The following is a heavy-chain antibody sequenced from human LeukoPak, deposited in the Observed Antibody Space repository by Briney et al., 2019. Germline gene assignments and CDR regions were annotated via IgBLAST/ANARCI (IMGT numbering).Heavy chain of an antibody. D-gene: IGHD3-10*01. J-gene: IGHJ4*02. CDR2: IIPILGIA. CDR3: ARVGSGSYRGDY. V-gene: IGHV1-69*04. Sequence: ASVKVSCKASGGTFSSYAISWVRQAPGQGLEWMGRIIPILGIANYAQKFQGRVTITADKSTSTAYMELSSLRSEDTAVYYCARVGSGSYRGDYWGQGTLVTVSS. CDR1: GGTFSSYA.